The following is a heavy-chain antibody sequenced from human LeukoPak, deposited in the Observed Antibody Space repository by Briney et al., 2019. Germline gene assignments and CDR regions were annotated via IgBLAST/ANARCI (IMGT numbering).Heavy chain of an antibody. D-gene: IGHD2-15*01. CDR2: IQSDGSKT. Sequence: GGSLRLSCAASGFSFSNYGMHWVRQAPDKGLEWVALIQSDGSKTYSADSVKGRFTISRDNPRNTLYLQMNRLRPEDTAVYYCAKRYCKSATCRSDMDAWGQGTTVTVSS. V-gene: IGHV3-30*02. CDR3: AKRYCKSATCRSDMDA. J-gene: IGHJ6*02. CDR1: GFSFSNYG.